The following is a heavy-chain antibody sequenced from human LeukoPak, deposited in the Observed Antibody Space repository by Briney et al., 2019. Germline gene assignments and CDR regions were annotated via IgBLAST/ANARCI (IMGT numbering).Heavy chain of an antibody. CDR3: ARQGVSSSGYQFDY. J-gene: IGHJ4*02. CDR1: GFTFSCYA. D-gene: IGHD6-13*01. V-gene: IGHV3-23*01. CDR2: ISGSGGST. Sequence: GGSLRLSCAASGFTFSCYAMSWIRQAPGKGLEWGSAISGSGGSTYYADSVKGRFTISRDNSKNTLYLQMNSLRAEDTAIYYCARQGVSSSGYQFDYWGQGTLVTVSS.